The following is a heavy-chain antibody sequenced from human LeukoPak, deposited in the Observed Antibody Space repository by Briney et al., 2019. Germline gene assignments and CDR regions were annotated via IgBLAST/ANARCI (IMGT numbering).Heavy chain of an antibody. CDR1: GASISSPNYY. V-gene: IGHV4-39*07. Sequence: PSETLSLTRVVSGASISSPNYYWAWIRQPPNKGLEWIGTIYYSGSTYYNPSLKSRVTISVDTSTNRFSLRLTSLTAADTALYYCARLVYAKMVDYWGQGTLVTVSS. CDR2: IYYSGST. D-gene: IGHD2-8*01. J-gene: IGHJ4*02. CDR3: ARLVYAKMVDY.